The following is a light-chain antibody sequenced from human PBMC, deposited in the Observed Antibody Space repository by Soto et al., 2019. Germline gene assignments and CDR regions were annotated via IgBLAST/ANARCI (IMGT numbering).Light chain of an antibody. V-gene: IGKV3-15*01. Sequence: EIVMTQSPATLSVSPGERATLSCRASQSVSSNLAWYQQKRGQAPRLLIYGASTRGTGIPARFSGSGSGTEFTLTISSLQSEDFAVYYCQQYNKWPRTFGQGTKVEIK. CDR2: GAS. J-gene: IGKJ1*01. CDR3: QQYNKWPRT. CDR1: QSVSSN.